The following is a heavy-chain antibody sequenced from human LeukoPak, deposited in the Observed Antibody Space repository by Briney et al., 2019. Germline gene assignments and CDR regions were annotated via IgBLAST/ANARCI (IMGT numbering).Heavy chain of an antibody. D-gene: IGHD6-13*01. CDR1: GGSISSYY. V-gene: IGHV4-59*01. CDR3: ARDHSSSWGYYYYGMDV. Sequence: KPSETLSLTCTVSGGSISSYYWSWIRQPPGKGLEWIGYIYYIVSTNYNPSLKSRVTISVDTSKNQFSLKLSSVTAVDTAVYYCARDHSSSWGYYYYGMDVWGQGTTVTVSS. J-gene: IGHJ6*02. CDR2: IYYIVST.